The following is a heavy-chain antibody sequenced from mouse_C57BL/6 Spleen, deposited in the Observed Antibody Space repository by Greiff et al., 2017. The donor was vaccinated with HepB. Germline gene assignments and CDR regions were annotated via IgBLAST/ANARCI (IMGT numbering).Heavy chain of an antibody. J-gene: IGHJ1*03. V-gene: IGHV5-15*01. D-gene: IGHD4-1*02. CDR1: GFTFSDYG. CDR2: ISNLAYSI. Sequence: EVQRVESGGGLVQPGGSLKLSCAASGFTFSDYGMAWVRQAPRKGPEWVAFISNLAYSIYYADTVTGRFTISRENAKNTLYLEMSSLRSEDTAMYYCARLSTGTWYFDVWGTGTTVTVSS. CDR3: ARLSTGTWYFDV.